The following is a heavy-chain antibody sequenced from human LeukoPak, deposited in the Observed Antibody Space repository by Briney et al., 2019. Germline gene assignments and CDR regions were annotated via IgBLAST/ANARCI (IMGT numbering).Heavy chain of an antibody. D-gene: IGHD4-17*01. Sequence: PGGSLRLSCAAFGFTFSSYAMSWVRQAPGKGLEWVSAISGSGGSTYYADSVKGRFTISRDNSKNTLYLQMNSLRAEDTTVYYCAKDALYGDSIYFDYWGQGTLVTVSS. CDR1: GFTFSSYA. CDR2: ISGSGGST. CDR3: AKDALYGDSIYFDY. V-gene: IGHV3-23*01. J-gene: IGHJ4*02.